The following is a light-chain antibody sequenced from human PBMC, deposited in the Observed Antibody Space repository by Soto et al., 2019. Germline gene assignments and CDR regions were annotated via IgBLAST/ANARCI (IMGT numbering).Light chain of an antibody. V-gene: IGKV3-11*01. CDR3: QQRSNWPPLT. J-gene: IGKJ4*01. CDR1: QSVGAY. CDR2: DAS. Sequence: EIVLTQSPAALSLSPGERATLSCRASQSVGAYLAWYQQKPGHAPRLLIYDASNRATGVPARFSGSGSGTDFPLTISSLEPEDFPVYYCQQRSNWPPLTFGGGTKVDIK.